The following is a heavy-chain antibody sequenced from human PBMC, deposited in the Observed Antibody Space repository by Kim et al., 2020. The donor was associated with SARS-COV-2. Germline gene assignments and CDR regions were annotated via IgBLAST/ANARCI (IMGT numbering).Heavy chain of an antibody. J-gene: IGHJ4*02. CDR3: ARGEVSWGFADR. V-gene: IGHV3-64*01. Sequence: YYINSVKRRFTISRDNPKNTLYPQMGSVRAEDMAVYYGARGEVSWGFADRWGQGTLVTVSS. D-gene: IGHD3-3*01.